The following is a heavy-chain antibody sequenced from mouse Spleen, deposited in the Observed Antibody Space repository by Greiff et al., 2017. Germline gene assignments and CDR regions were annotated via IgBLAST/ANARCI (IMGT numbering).Heavy chain of an antibody. CDR3: ASIFNYDAMDY. CDR2: INSDGSST. CDR1: GFTFSDYY. Sequence: EVQLVESEGGLVQPGSSMKLSCTASGFTFSDYYMAWVRQVPEKGLEWVANINSDGSSTYYLDSLKSRFIISRDNAKNILYLQMSSLESEDTATFYSASIFNYDAMDYWGQGTSVTASS. J-gene: IGHJ4*01. V-gene: IGHV5-16*01.